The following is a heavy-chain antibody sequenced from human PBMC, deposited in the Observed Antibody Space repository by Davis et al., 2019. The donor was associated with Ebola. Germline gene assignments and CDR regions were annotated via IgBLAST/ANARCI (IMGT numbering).Heavy chain of an antibody. J-gene: IGHJ4*02. D-gene: IGHD1-26*01. Sequence: GGSLRLSCAASGFTFSNYGMSWVRQAPGKGLEWVSSISPRGGSTYYADSVKGRFTISRDNPKNTVYLQMNSLRVDDTAVYYCAKLYIVAATRTFFDYWGQGALVTVSS. V-gene: IGHV3-23*01. CDR2: ISPRGGST. CDR3: AKLYIVAATRTFFDY. CDR1: GFTFSNYG.